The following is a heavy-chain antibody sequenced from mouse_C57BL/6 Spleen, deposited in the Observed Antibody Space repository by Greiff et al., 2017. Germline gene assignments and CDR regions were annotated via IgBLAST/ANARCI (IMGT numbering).Heavy chain of an antibody. V-gene: IGHV1-80*01. J-gene: IGHJ3*01. D-gene: IGHD2-5*01. Sequence: VQLQPSGAELVKPGASVKISCKASGYTFSSYWMNWVKQRPGKGLEWIGQIYPEDGDTNYNGKFKGKATRTADKSSSTAYMQLSSLTSEDSAVYFCARKESNQFAYWGQGTLVTVSA. CDR3: ARKESNQFAY. CDR1: GYTFSSYW. CDR2: IYPEDGDT.